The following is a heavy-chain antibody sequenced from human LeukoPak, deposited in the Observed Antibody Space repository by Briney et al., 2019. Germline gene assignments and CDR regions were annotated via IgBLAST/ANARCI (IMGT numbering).Heavy chain of an antibody. CDR3: AKGGSNIVGVIGY. CDR1: GFTFSSYA. Sequence: GGSLRLSCAASGFTFSSYAMSWVRQAPGKGLEGVSAISGSGGSTYYADSVKGRFTITRDNSKNTLYLQMNSLRAEDTAVYYCAKGGSNIVGVIGYWGQGTLVTVSS. D-gene: IGHD1-26*01. V-gene: IGHV3-23*01. CDR2: ISGSGGST. J-gene: IGHJ4*02.